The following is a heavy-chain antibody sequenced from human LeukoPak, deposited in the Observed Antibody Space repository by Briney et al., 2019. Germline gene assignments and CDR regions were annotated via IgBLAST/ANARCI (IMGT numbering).Heavy chain of an antibody. Sequence: SETLSLTCAVYGGSFSGYYWSWIRQPPGKGLEWIGEIYHSGSTNYNPSLKSRVTISVDKSKNQFSLKLSSVTAADTAVYYCASRLGYCSGGSCYHPFDYWGQGTLVTVSS. J-gene: IGHJ4*02. CDR1: GGSFSGYY. CDR2: IYHSGST. CDR3: ASRLGYCSGGSCYHPFDY. V-gene: IGHV4-34*01. D-gene: IGHD2-15*01.